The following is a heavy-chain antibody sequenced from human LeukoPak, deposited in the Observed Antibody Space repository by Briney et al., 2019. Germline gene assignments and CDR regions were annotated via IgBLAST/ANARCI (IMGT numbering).Heavy chain of an antibody. CDR3: ARLNYDFWSHPDYYYGMDV. CDR1: GFTFSSYV. D-gene: IGHD3-3*01. V-gene: IGHV3-30-3*01. CDR2: ISYDGSNK. J-gene: IGHJ6*02. Sequence: GGSLRLSCVASGFTFSSYVMYWVRQAPGKGLEWVAGISYDGSNKYYADSVKGRFTISRDNSKNTLYLQMNSLRAEDTAVYYCARLNYDFWSHPDYYYGMDVWGQGTTVTVSS.